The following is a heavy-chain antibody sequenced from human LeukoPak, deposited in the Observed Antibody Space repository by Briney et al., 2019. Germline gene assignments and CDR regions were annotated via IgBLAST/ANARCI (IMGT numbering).Heavy chain of an antibody. Sequence: EASVTVSCKASGGTFSSYAISWVRQAPGQGLEWMGGIIPIFGTANYAQKFQGRVTITADESTSTAYMELSSLRSEDTAVYYCARESYSSDPYGMDVWGQGTTVTVSS. CDR3: ARESYSSDPYGMDV. V-gene: IGHV1-69*13. J-gene: IGHJ6*02. D-gene: IGHD6-19*01. CDR2: IIPIFGTA. CDR1: GGTFSSYA.